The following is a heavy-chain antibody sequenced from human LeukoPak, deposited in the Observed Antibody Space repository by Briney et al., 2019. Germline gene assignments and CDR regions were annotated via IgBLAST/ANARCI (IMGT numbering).Heavy chain of an antibody. V-gene: IGHV3-7*03. J-gene: IGHJ5*02. CDR1: GFTFSRYW. Sequence: PGGSLRLSCAASGFTFSRYWMSWVRQAPGKGLEWVANIKQDGSEKYYVDSVKGRFTISRDNAKNSLYLQMNSLRAEDTAVYYCARDRQDYYDSSGTRGWFDPWGQGTLVTVSS. D-gene: IGHD3-22*01. CDR2: IKQDGSEK. CDR3: ARDRQDYYDSSGTRGWFDP.